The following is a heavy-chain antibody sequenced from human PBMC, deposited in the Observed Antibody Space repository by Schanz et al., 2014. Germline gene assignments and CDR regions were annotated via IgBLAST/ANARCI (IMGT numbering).Heavy chain of an antibody. D-gene: IGHD3-3*01. CDR3: AKDVDFWSGYYLDY. Sequence: EVQLVESGGDLVQPGGSQRLSCAASGFIVSSTYMTWVRQAPGKGLEWVSIIYSGVSTYYADSVKGRFTISRDNSKNTVYLLLNSLRAEDTAVYYCAKDVDFWSGYYLDYWGQGTLVTVSS. J-gene: IGHJ4*02. CDR1: GFIVSSTY. V-gene: IGHV3-66*01. CDR2: IYSGVST.